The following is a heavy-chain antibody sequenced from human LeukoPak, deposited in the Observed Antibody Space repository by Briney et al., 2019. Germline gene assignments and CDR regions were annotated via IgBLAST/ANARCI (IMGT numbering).Heavy chain of an antibody. Sequence: ASVKVSCKASGGTFSSYAISWVRQAPGQGLEWMGGIIPIFGTANYAQKFQGRVTITTDESTSTAYMELSSMRSEDTAVYYCARARWQQRYVDYWGQGTLVTVSS. CDR1: GGTFSSYA. V-gene: IGHV1-69*05. CDR3: ARARWQQRYVDY. D-gene: IGHD6-13*01. CDR2: IIPIFGTA. J-gene: IGHJ4*02.